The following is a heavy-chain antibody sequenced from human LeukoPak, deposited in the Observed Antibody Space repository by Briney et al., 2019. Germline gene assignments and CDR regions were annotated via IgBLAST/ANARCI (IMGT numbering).Heavy chain of an antibody. CDR1: GFTFSSYS. CDR3: ARDRKIAEADFDY. D-gene: IGHD6-13*01. CDR2: ISSSSYI. Sequence: GGSLRLSCAASGFTFSSYSMNWVRQAPGKGLEWVSSISSSSYIYYADSVKGRFTISRDNAKNSLYLQMNSLRAEDTAVYYCARDRKIAEADFDYWGQGTLVTVSS. V-gene: IGHV3-21*01. J-gene: IGHJ4*02.